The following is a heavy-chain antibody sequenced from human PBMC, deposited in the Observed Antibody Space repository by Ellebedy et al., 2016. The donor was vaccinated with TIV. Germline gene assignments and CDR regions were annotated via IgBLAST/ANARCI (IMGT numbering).Heavy chain of an antibody. V-gene: IGHV3-23*01. CDR3: ARDLVGASHS. J-gene: IGHJ4*02. CDR1: GFTFSIYS. D-gene: IGHD1-26*01. CDR2: ISGSGEST. Sequence: GESLKISXAASGFTFSIYSMTWVRQAPGKGLEWVSAISGSGESTYYADSVKGRFSISRDNSKNTLYLQMNSLRVEDTAVYFCARDLVGASHSWGQGTLVTVSS.